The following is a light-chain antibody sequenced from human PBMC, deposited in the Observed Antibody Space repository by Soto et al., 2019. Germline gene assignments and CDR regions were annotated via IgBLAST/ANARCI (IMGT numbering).Light chain of an antibody. Sequence: QSALTQPASVSGSPGQSITISCTGTSSDVGGYNYVSWYQQHPGKAPKLMIYDVTNRPSGVSSRFSGSKSGNTASLTISGLQAEDEADYYCSSYTTSSTWVFGGGTKLTVI. V-gene: IGLV2-14*01. CDR2: DVT. CDR3: SSYTTSSTWV. J-gene: IGLJ3*02. CDR1: SSDVGGYNY.